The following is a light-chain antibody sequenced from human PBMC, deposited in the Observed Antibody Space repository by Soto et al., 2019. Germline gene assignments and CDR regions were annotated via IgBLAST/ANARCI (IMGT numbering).Light chain of an antibody. CDR3: QQYNSTGT. CDR1: QSISSW. J-gene: IGKJ1*01. Sequence: DIQMTQSPSTLSASVGDRVTIPCRASQSISSWLAWYQQKPGKAPKILIYKASSLESGVPSMFSGSGSGTEFTLTISSLQPDDFATYYCQQYNSTGTFGQGTKVDIK. V-gene: IGKV1-5*03. CDR2: KAS.